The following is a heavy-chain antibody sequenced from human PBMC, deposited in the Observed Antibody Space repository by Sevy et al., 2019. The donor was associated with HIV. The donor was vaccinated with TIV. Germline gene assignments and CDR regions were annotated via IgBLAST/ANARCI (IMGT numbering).Heavy chain of an antibody. J-gene: IGHJ6*02. V-gene: IGHV3-13*01. CDR3: ARELHYGMDV. Sequence: GESLKISCRASGFTFSNYDMHWVRQATGKGLEWVSGIDNDGDTYYPDSVKGRFTISRENGRDSLYLQMNSLRAGDTAVYYCARELHYGMDVWGQGTTVTVSS. D-gene: IGHD3-10*01. CDR2: IDNDGDT. CDR1: GFTFSNYD.